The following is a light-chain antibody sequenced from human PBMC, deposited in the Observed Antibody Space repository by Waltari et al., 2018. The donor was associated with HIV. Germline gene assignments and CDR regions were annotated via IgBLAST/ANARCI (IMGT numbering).Light chain of an antibody. CDR1: SPCSKY. J-gene: IGLJ3*02. CDR2: GKN. CDR3: NSRDSSAKHHWV. Sequence: SSVLTQDPAVSVALQQSVSPTCQVGSPCSKYARSWSQQKPGQAPVLVIYGKNNRPSGIPDRFSGSSSGNTASLTITGAQAEDEADYYCNSRDSSAKHHWVFGGGTKLTVL. V-gene: IGLV3-19*01.